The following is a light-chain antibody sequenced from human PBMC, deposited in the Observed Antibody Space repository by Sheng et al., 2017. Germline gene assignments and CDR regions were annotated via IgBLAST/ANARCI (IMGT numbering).Light chain of an antibody. V-gene: IGKV1-39*01. CDR2: AAS. J-gene: IGKJ1*01. CDR1: QPITNY. CDR3: QQSYSSLSWT. Sequence: DIQMTQSPSSLSASVGDRVINTCRASQPITNYLNWYQHKPGKAPKLLIYAASTLQSGVPPRFSGSGSGTDFTLTISSLQPEDFATYYCQQSYSSLSWTFGQGTKVEVK.